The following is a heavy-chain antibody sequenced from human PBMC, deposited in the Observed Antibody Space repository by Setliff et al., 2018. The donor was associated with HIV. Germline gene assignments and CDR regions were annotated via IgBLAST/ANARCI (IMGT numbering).Heavy chain of an antibody. CDR1: GYTFTSYG. D-gene: IGHD3-9*01. V-gene: IGHV1-18*01. CDR3: ARRWSYDILTGYYPDHDAFDI. CDR2: ISAYNGNT. Sequence: ASVKVSCKASGYTFTSYGISWVRQAPGQGLEWMGWISAYNGNTNYAQKLQGRVTMTTDTSTSTAYMELSRLRSDDTAVYYCARRWSYDILTGYYPDHDAFDIWGQGTMVTVSS. J-gene: IGHJ3*02.